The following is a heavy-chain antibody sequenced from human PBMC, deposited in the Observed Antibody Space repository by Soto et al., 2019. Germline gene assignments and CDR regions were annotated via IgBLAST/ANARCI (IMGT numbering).Heavy chain of an antibody. V-gene: IGHV4-39*01. D-gene: IGHD3-22*01. CDR3: ARQPLYYSDSSPYHGDH. J-gene: IGHJ4*02. CDR2: ISYGGVT. CDR1: GGSISSNGYY. Sequence: QLQLQESGPGLVKPSETLSLTCTVSGGSISSNGYYWCWIRQPPGKGLEWIASISYGGVTSYNPSLKSRVTISVDTSKNQFSLKLSSVTAADTAMYYCARQPLYYSDSSPYHGDHWGQGTLVTVSS.